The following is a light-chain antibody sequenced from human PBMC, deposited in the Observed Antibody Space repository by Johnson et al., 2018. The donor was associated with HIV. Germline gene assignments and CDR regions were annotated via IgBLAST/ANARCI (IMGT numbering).Light chain of an antibody. CDR2: DNN. V-gene: IGLV1-51*01. Sequence: QSVLTQPPSVSVAPGQKVTISCSASSSNIVNIYISWYQHLPGTAPKLLIYDNNKRPSGIPDRFSGSKSGTSATLGIAGLQTGDEADYFCGTWDNSLNVYVFGTATKVTVL. CDR1: SSNIVNIY. J-gene: IGLJ1*01. CDR3: GTWDNSLNVYV.